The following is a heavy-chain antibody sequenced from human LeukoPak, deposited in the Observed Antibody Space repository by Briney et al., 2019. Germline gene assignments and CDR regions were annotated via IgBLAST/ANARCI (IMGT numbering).Heavy chain of an antibody. CDR3: AKDIAYDSRGYYSD. V-gene: IGHV3-9*01. CDR1: GFTFDDYA. Sequence: PGGSLRLSCAASGFTFDDYAMHWVRQAPGKGLEGVSNISWNSGSIGYADSVKGRFTISRDNAKNSLYLQMNSLRAEDTALYYCAKDIAYDSRGYYSDWGQGTLVTVSS. J-gene: IGHJ4*02. D-gene: IGHD3-22*01. CDR2: ISWNSGSI.